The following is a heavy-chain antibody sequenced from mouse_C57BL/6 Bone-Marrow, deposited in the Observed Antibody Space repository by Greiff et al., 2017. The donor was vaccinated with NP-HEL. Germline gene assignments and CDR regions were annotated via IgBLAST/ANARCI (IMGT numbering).Heavy chain of an antibody. V-gene: IGHV1-69*01. CDR3: ARGGV. J-gene: IGHJ1*03. Sequence: QVQLKQSGAELVMPGASVKLSCKASGYTFTSYWMHWVKQRPGQGLEWIGEIDPSDSYTNYNQKFKGKSTLTVDKSSSTAYMQLSSLTSEDSAVYYCARGGVWGTGTTVTVSS. D-gene: IGHD1-1*02. CDR1: GYTFTSYW. CDR2: IDPSDSYT.